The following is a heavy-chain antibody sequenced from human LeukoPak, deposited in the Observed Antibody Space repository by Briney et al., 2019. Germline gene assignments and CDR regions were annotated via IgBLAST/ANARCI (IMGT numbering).Heavy chain of an antibody. J-gene: IGHJ4*02. Sequence: GGSLRLSCAASGFTFDDYGMSWVRQAPGKGLEWVSGINWNGGSTGYADSVKGRFTISRDNAKNSLYLQMNSLRAEDTALYYCAREGIAVAEKSYFDYWGQGTLVTVSS. CDR3: AREGIAVAEKSYFDY. CDR1: GFTFDDYG. V-gene: IGHV3-20*04. D-gene: IGHD6-19*01. CDR2: INWNGGST.